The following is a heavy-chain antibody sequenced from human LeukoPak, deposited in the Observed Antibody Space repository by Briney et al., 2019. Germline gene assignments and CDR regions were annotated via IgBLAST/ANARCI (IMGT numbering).Heavy chain of an antibody. V-gene: IGHV3-23*01. J-gene: IGHJ6*02. CDR3: AKKWLGFDNYYYYYGMDV. D-gene: IGHD5-12*01. Sequence: GGSLRLSCAASGFTFSTYAMSWVRQAPGKRLEWVSAISGSGGSTYYADSVKGRFTISRDNPKNTLYLQLISQRAEDTAVYYCAKKWLGFDNYYYYYGMDVWGQGTTVTVSS. CDR1: GFTFSTYA. CDR2: ISGSGGST.